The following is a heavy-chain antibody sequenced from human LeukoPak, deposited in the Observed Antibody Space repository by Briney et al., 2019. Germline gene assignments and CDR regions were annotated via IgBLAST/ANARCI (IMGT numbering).Heavy chain of an antibody. Sequence: PGGSLRLSCAASGFDFSGFSMSWVRQAPGKGLEWVANISPGGTDKYFVDSTKGRFTISRDNAKDTLYLQMNSLRAEDTAVYYCARPRGCSSTCSNFDYWGQGTLVTVSS. V-gene: IGHV3-7*01. CDR2: ISPGGTDK. CDR3: ARPRGCSSTCSNFDY. CDR1: GFDFSGFS. D-gene: IGHD2-15*01. J-gene: IGHJ4*02.